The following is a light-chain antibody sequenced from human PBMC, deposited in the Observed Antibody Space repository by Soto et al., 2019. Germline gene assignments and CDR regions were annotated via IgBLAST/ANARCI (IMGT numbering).Light chain of an antibody. CDR3: AAWDDSLSGYVV. CDR1: SSNIGSNY. Sequence: QSVLTQPPSASGTPGQRVTISCSGSSSNIGSNYVYWYQQLPGTAPKLLIYRNNQRPSGVPDRFSGSKSVTSASLAISGLRSEDEADYYCAAWDDSLSGYVVFGGGTKLTVL. V-gene: IGLV1-47*01. CDR2: RNN. J-gene: IGLJ2*01.